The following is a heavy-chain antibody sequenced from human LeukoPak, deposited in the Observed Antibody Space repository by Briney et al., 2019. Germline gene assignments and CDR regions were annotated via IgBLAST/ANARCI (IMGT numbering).Heavy chain of an antibody. J-gene: IGHJ4*02. Sequence: GGSLRLSCAASGFSFSTYYVNCVRQAPGKGLEWVSCISSSSTYIYYSDSVRGRFAISRDNAKNSLYLQMNSLRAEDTAVYYCVRENHGSFDYWGQGSLVTVSS. V-gene: IGHV3-21*01. CDR1: GFSFSTYY. CDR3: VRENHGSFDY. D-gene: IGHD1-14*01. CDR2: ISSSSTYI.